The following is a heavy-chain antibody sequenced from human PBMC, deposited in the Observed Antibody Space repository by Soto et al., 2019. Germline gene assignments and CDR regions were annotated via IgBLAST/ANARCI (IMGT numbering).Heavy chain of an antibody. CDR1: GGSMSTYY. Sequence: PSETLSLTCAVSGGSMSTYYWTWIRQPPGKGLEWIGYIYTSGSTNYNPSLKSRVTMSVDTSKNQFSLKLSSVTAADTAVYYCARDGQTYYDFWSGQKDAPYGMDVWGQGTTVTAP. V-gene: IGHV4-4*08. J-gene: IGHJ6*02. CDR3: ARDGQTYYDFWSGQKDAPYGMDV. D-gene: IGHD3-3*01. CDR2: IYTSGST.